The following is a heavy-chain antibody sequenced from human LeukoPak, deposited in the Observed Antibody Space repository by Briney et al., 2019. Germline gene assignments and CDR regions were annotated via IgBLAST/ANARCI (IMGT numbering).Heavy chain of an antibody. J-gene: IGHJ4*02. V-gene: IGHV1-46*01. D-gene: IGHD3-10*01. CDR1: GYTFTSYY. CDR3: ARGRELLWFGEPLYPNSFDY. Sequence: ASVKVSCKASGYTFTSYYMHWVRQAPGQGLEWMGIINPSGGSTSYAQKFQGRVTMTRDTSTSTVYMELSSLRSEDTAVYYCARGRELLWFGEPLYPNSFDYWGQGTLVTVSS. CDR2: INPSGGST.